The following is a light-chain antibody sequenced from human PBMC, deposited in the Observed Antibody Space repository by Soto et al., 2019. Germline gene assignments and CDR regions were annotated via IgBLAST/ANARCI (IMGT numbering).Light chain of an antibody. Sequence: DIVMTQSPDSLAVSLGERATINCKSSQSVLYSSNNKNYLAWYQQKPGQLPKLLIYWASTRESGVPDRFSGSGSGTDFTLTISSLQAEDVAVYYCQQYYSTPLSFGQGTKLEI. J-gene: IGKJ2*01. CDR1: QSVLYSSNNKNY. V-gene: IGKV4-1*01. CDR3: QQYYSTPLS. CDR2: WAS.